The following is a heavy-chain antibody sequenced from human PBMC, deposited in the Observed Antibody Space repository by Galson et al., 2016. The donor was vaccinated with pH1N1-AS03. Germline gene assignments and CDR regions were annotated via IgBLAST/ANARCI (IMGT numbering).Heavy chain of an antibody. J-gene: IGHJ5*01. CDR1: GFTFSNYE. CDR2: ISNSGTTV. V-gene: IGHV3-48*03. CDR3: ARDPTYATSGYYYPHFDS. D-gene: IGHD3-22*01. Sequence: SLRLSCAASGFTFSNYEMNWVRQAPGKGLEWVSYISNSGTTVHYADSVKGRFTISRDNAKNSLYMQLSSLRAEDTAVSYCARDPTYATSGYYYPHFDSWGQGTLVTVSS.